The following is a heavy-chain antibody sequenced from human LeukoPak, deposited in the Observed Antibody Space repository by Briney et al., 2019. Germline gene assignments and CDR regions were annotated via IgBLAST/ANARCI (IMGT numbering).Heavy chain of an antibody. D-gene: IGHD3-10*01. CDR2: IYSGGGT. Sequence: GRSLTLSLAASGFTVISNYMSCVRPAPRKGLGWVSDIYSGGGTYYADSVKDRFTISRDNSKNTLYLQMKSLGADDTAVYYCARGEGGSGSQSDYWGQGTLVTVSS. J-gene: IGHJ4*02. CDR3: ARGEGGSGSQSDY. V-gene: IGHV3-66*01. CDR1: GFTVISNY.